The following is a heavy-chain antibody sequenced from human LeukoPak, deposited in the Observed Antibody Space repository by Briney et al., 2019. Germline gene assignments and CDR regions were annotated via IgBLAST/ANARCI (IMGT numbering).Heavy chain of an antibody. Sequence: PGGSLRLSCAASGFIFRDYHMNWIRQAPGKGLEWVSYISPGGDATYFADSVRGRFTISRDNAKNSLYLQMNSLTAEDAAVYYCAGGLDIAVAGPGGYFDYWGQGTLVTASS. CDR2: ISPGGDAT. D-gene: IGHD6-19*01. J-gene: IGHJ4*02. V-gene: IGHV3-11*01. CDR1: GFIFRDYH. CDR3: AGGLDIAVAGPGGYFDY.